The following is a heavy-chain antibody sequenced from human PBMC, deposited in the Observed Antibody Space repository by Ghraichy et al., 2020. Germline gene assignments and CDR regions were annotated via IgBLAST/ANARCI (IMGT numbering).Heavy chain of an antibody. Sequence: VKVSCKAYGYTFTSYGISWVRQAPGQGREWMGWISAHSGSTNYAQKLQGRVTMTRDTSTSTAYMELRSLRSDDTAVYYCVRDPGSYGYGDYWGQGTLVTVSS. CDR3: VRDPGSYGYGDY. V-gene: IGHV1-18*04. CDR2: ISAHSGST. J-gene: IGHJ4*02. D-gene: IGHD3-16*01. CDR1: GYTFTSYG.